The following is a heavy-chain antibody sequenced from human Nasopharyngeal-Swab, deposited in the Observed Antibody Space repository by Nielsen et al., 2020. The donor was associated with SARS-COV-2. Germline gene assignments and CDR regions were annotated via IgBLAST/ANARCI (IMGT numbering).Heavy chain of an antibody. CDR2: INGDGSSR. CDR3: AGQLGATTAFDI. D-gene: IGHD1-26*01. V-gene: IGHV3-74*01. Sequence: GESLKISCVGSGFTFSRNWMHWVRQAPGKGLVWVSRINGDGSSRSYADSVKGRFTISRDTSKNTVYLQMNNLRAEDTAVYHCAGQLGATTAFDIWGQGRMVTVSS. CDR1: GFTFSRNW. J-gene: IGHJ3*02.